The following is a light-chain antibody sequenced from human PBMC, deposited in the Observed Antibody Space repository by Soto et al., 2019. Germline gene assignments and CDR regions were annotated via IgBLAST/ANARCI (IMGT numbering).Light chain of an antibody. J-gene: IGLJ1*01. CDR3: NAFTTNDTFV. CDR2: DVI. CDR1: TTF. Sequence: QSALTQPASVSGSPGQSITISCTGATTFVSWYQQHPGKAPKLIIYDVINRPSGISKRFSGSKSGNTASLTISGLQAEDESVYYCNAFTTNDTFVFGTGTKVTVL. V-gene: IGLV2-14*03.